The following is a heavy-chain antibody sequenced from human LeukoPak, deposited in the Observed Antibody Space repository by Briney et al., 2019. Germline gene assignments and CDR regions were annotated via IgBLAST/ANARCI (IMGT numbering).Heavy chain of an antibody. J-gene: IGHJ4*02. CDR3: ARGLRQLVRSWHY. Sequence: PSETLSLTCTVYGGSISSYYWGWVRQPPGKGLEWIGEINNRGSTNYNPSLRSRATISVDTSKNQFSLKRSSVTAADTAVYYCARGLRQLVRSWHYWGQGTLVTVSS. V-gene: IGHV4-34*01. CDR2: INNRGST. CDR1: GGSISSYY. D-gene: IGHD6-6*01.